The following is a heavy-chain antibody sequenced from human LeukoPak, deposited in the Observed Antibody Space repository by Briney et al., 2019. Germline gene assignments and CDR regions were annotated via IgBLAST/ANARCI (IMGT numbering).Heavy chain of an antibody. CDR3: AKESSRYGDYQVFDY. J-gene: IGHJ4*02. V-gene: IGHV3-30*18. CDR1: GFTFSSYG. D-gene: IGHD4-17*01. Sequence: GGSLRLCCAASGFTFSSYGMHWARQAPGKGLEWVAVISYDGSNKYYADSVKGRFTISRDNSKNTLYLQMNSLRAEDTAVYYCAKESSRYGDYQVFDYWGQGTLVTVSS. CDR2: ISYDGSNK.